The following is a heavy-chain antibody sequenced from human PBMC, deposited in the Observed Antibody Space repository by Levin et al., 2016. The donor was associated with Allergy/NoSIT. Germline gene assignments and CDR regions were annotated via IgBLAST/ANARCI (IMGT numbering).Heavy chain of an antibody. J-gene: IGHJ2*01. V-gene: IGHV4-39*01. CDR1: GGSISSSSYY. D-gene: IGHD1-26*01. CDR2: IYYSGST. CDR3: ARHVKRGSYYMGDWYFDL. Sequence: SETLSLTCTVSGGSISSSSYYWGWIRQPPGKGLEWIGYIYYSGSTYYNPSLKSRVTISVDTSKNQFSLKLSSVTAADTAVYYCARHVKRGSYYMGDWYFDLWGRGTLVTVSS.